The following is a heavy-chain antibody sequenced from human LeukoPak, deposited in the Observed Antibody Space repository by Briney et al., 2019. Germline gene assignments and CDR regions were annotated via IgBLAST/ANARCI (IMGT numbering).Heavy chain of an antibody. Sequence: SETLSLTCTVSGGSISSYYWSWIRQPPGKGLEWIGYIYYSGSTNYNPSLKSRVTISVDTSKNQFSLKLSSVTAADTAVYYCARDGWNYDILTGCYIWYFDLWGRGTLVTVSS. CDR2: IYYSGST. CDR1: GGSISSYY. CDR3: ARDGWNYDILTGCYIWYFDL. D-gene: IGHD3-9*01. V-gene: IGHV4-59*01. J-gene: IGHJ2*01.